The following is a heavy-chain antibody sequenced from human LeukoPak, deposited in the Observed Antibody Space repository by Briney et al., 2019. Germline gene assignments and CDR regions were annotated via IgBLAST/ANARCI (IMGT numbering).Heavy chain of an antibody. D-gene: IGHD4-11*01. Sequence: GRSLRLSCAASGFTFSSYSMHWVRQAPGKGLEWVSSISTSSLFIYYADSVKGRFTISRDNAKNSLYLQTNSLRAEDTAVYYCARDGDYTNTYFDYWGQGTLVTVSS. V-gene: IGHV3-21*01. CDR2: ISTSSLFI. J-gene: IGHJ4*02. CDR3: ARDGDYTNTYFDY. CDR1: GFTFSSYS.